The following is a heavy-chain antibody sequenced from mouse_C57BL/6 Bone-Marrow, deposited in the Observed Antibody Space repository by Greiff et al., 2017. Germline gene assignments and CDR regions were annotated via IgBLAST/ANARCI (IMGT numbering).Heavy chain of an antibody. J-gene: IGHJ1*03. CDR3: ARSLLYFWYFDV. CDR1: GYSITSDY. D-gene: IGHD2-1*01. Sequence: EVKLMESGPGLAKPSQTLSLTCSVSGYSITSDYWNWIRKFPGNKLEYMGYISYSGSTYYNPSLNSRISIARDTSKNQYYLQLNSATTEDTATYCCARSLLYFWYFDVWGTGTTVTVSS. V-gene: IGHV3-8*01. CDR2: ISYSGST.